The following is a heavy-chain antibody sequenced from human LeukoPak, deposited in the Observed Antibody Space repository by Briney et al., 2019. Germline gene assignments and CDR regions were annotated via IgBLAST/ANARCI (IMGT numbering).Heavy chain of an antibody. Sequence: SETLSLTCTVSGGSISSYYWSWIRQPPGKGLEWIGYIYYSGSTDYNPSLKSRVTISVDTSKNQFSLKLSSVTAADTAVYYCAISSIAAQPPYYYYYGMDVWGQGTTVTASS. CDR2: IYYSGST. J-gene: IGHJ6*02. V-gene: IGHV4-59*01. CDR3: AISSIAAQPPYYYYYGMDV. D-gene: IGHD6-6*01. CDR1: GGSISSYY.